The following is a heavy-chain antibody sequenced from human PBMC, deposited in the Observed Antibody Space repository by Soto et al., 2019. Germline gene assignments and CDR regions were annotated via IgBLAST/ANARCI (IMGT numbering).Heavy chain of an antibody. D-gene: IGHD1-26*01. V-gene: IGHV3-73*02. CDR3: TSLGSYALVDC. CDR1: GFTFSGSA. CDR2: IRSKANSYAT. J-gene: IGHJ4*02. Sequence: EVQLVESGGGLVQPGGSLKLSCAASGFTFSGSAMHWVRQASGKGLEWVARIRSKANSYATAYAASVKVRFTISRDDSKNTAYLQMNSLKTEDAVVYYSTSLGSYALVDCWGQRALVTVSS.